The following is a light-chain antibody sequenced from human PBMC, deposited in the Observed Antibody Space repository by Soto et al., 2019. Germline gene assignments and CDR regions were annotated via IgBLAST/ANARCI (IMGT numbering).Light chain of an antibody. CDR2: NTN. CDR3: LLYYGGARV. V-gene: IGLV7-43*01. Sequence: QTVVTQEPSLTVSPGGTVTLTCASSTGAVTSGYYPNWFQQKPGQAPRALIYNTNNKHSWTPARFSGSLLGDKAALTLSGVRPEDEAEYYCLLYYGGARVFGGGTQLTVL. CDR1: TGAVTSGYY. J-gene: IGLJ2*01.